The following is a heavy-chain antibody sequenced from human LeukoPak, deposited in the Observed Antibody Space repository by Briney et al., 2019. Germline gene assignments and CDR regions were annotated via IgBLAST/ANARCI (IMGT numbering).Heavy chain of an antibody. D-gene: IGHD1-1*01. V-gene: IGHV4-34*01. CDR3: ARRVRGERRIYYYYYGMDV. J-gene: IGHJ6*02. Sequence: GSLRLSCAASGFTFSSYAMIWVRQPPGKGLEWIGEINHSGSTNYNPSLKSRVTISVDTSKNQFSLKLSSVTAADTAVYYCARRVRGERRIYYYYYGMDVWGQGTTVTVSS. CDR1: GFTFSSYA. CDR2: INHSGST.